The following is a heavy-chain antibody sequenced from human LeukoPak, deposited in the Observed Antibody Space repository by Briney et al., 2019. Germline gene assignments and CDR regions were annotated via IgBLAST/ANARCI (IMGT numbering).Heavy chain of an antibody. CDR1: GFTFSSYS. CDR2: ISSSSSYI. CDR3: ARFYYYDFWSGYHPPYFDY. J-gene: IGHJ4*02. D-gene: IGHD3-3*01. Sequence: GGSLRLSCAASGFTFSSYSMNWVRQAPGKGLEWVSSISSSSSYIYYADSVKGRFTISRDNAKNSLYLQMNSLRAEDTAAYYCARFYYYDFWSGYHPPYFDYWGQGTLVTVSS. V-gene: IGHV3-21*01.